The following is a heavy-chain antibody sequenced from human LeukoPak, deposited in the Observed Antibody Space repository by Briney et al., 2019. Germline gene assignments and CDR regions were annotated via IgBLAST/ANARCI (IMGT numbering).Heavy chain of an antibody. D-gene: IGHD3-22*01. CDR1: GFTFSSYG. Sequence: GGSLRLSCAASGFTFSSYGMHWVRQAPGKGLEWVAVISYDGSNKYYADSVKGRFTISRDNSKNTLYLQMNSLRAEDTAVYYCAKDYYYDSSGYYYVNYSDYWGQGTLVTVSS. CDR3: AKDYYYDSSGYYYVNYSDY. J-gene: IGHJ4*02. CDR2: ISYDGSNK. V-gene: IGHV3-30*18.